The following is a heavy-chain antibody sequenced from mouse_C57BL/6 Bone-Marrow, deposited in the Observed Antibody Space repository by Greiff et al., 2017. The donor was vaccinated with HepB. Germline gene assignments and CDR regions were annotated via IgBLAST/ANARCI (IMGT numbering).Heavy chain of an antibody. CDR2: IYPRDGST. Sequence: QVQLQQSGPELVKPGASVKLSCKASGYTFTSYDINWVKQRPGQGLEWIGWIYPRDGSTKYNEKFKGKTTLTVDTSSSTAYMELHSLTSEYSAVYCCARWGPIYYDYGDYYAMDYWGQGTSVTVSS. V-gene: IGHV1-85*01. D-gene: IGHD2-4*01. CDR3: ARWGPIYYDYGDYYAMDY. CDR1: GYTFTSYD. J-gene: IGHJ4*01.